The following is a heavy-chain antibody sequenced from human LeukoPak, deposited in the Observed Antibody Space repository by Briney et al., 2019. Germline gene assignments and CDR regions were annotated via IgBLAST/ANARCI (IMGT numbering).Heavy chain of an antibody. D-gene: IGHD6-6*01. Sequence: PSETLSLTCAVYGGSFSGYYWSWIRQPPGKGLEWIGEINHSGSTNYNPSLKSRVTISVDTSKNQFSLKLSSVTAADTAVYYCARHGFGYSSSSRVDYWGQGTLVTVSS. CDR1: GGSFSGYY. V-gene: IGHV4-34*01. CDR3: ARHGFGYSSSSRVDY. J-gene: IGHJ4*02. CDR2: INHSGST.